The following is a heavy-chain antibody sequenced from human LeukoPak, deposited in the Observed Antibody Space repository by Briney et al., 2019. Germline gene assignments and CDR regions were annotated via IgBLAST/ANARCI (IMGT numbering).Heavy chain of an antibody. V-gene: IGHV4-39*07. D-gene: IGHD5-12*01. CDR3: AREKPGSGYEFDY. J-gene: IGHJ4*02. CDR2: IYHSGST. Sequence: PSETLSLTCTVSGGSISSNGYYWGWIRQPPGKGLEWIGEIYHSGSTNYNPSLKSRVTISVDKSLNQFSLKLSSVTAADTAVYYCAREKPGSGYEFDYWGQGTLVTVSS. CDR1: GGSISSNGYY.